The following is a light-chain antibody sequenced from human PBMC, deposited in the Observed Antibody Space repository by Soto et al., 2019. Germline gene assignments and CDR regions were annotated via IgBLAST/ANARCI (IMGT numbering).Light chain of an antibody. J-gene: IGLJ1*01. CDR2: IDN. V-gene: IGLV1-44*01. Sequence: QSLLTQPPSASCTPGQRVTISCSGSSSNIGTYSVSLYQQFPATAPRLLIDIDNQGASGVPDRFSGSRSGVSASLAISGLQSEDAADFSCAAWDDSLNGCVFGTGTKVTVL. CDR1: SSNIGTYS. CDR3: AAWDDSLNGCV.